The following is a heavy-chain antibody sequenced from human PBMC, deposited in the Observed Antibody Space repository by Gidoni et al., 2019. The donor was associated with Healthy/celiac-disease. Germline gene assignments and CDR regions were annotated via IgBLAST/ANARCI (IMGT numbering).Heavy chain of an antibody. V-gene: IGHV4-59*01. Sequence: QVQLQESGPGLVKPSETLSLTCTVSGGSISSYYWSWIRQPPGKGLEWIGYIYYSGSTNYNPSLKSRVTISVDTSKNQFSLKLSSVTAADTAVYYCARALSGSYYVGWGQGTLVTVSS. D-gene: IGHD1-26*01. CDR3: ARALSGSYYVG. CDR2: IYYSGST. J-gene: IGHJ4*02. CDR1: GGSISSYY.